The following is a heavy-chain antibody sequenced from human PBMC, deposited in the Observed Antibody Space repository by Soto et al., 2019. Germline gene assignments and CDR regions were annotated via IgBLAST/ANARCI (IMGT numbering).Heavy chain of an antibody. J-gene: IGHJ4*02. D-gene: IGHD6-13*01. CDR1: GASVSSGNQY. CDR3: ATSYGSSWARRQSSSMGALDY. CDR2: IYYSGST. V-gene: IGHV4-61*01. Sequence: PSETLSLTCTVSGASVSSGNQYWSWIRQPPGKGLEWIGYIYYSGSTNYNPSLKSRVTISVDASKNQFSLKLSSVTAADTAVYYCATSYGSSWARRQSSSMGALDYWGQGTLVTVSS.